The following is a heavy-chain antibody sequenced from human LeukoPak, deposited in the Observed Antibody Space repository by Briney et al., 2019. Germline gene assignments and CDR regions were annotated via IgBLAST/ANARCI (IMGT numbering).Heavy chain of an antibody. CDR1: GGSISSSSYY. D-gene: IGHD6-6*01. J-gene: IGHJ6*02. CDR3: ARPGLAARPYYYYGMDV. CDR2: IYYSGST. Sequence: SETLSHTCTVSGGSISSSSYYWGWIRQPPGKGLEWIGSIYYSGSTYYNPSLKSRVTISVDTPKNQFSLKLSSVTAADTAVYYCARPGLAARPYYYYGMDVWGQGTTVTVSS. V-gene: IGHV4-39*01.